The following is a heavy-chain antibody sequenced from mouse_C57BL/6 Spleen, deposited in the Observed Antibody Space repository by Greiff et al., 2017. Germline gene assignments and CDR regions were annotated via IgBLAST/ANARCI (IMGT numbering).Heavy chain of an antibody. CDR2: IYPRDGSS. V-gene: IGHV1-78*01. D-gene: IGHD2-2*01. Sequence: QVQLKESDAELVKPGASVKISCKVSGYTFTDHTIHWMKQRPEQGLEWIGYIYPRDGSSKYNEKFKGKATLTADKSSSTAYMQLNSLTSEDSTVYFCARGGDYYGYDPFAYWGQGTLVTVSA. CDR3: ARGGDYYGYDPFAY. CDR1: GYTFTDHT. J-gene: IGHJ3*01.